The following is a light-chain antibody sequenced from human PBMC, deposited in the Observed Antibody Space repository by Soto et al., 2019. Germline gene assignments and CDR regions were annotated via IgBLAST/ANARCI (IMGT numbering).Light chain of an antibody. V-gene: IGKV3-20*01. CDR3: QQNGRSPT. J-gene: IGKJ3*01. CDR1: HPVVRQY. CDR2: DAV. Sequence: EIVLTQSPATLSLSPGERATLSCRASHPVVRQYIAWYHQKPGQAPRLLIHDAVSRAAGIPDRFSGSDSASGTDFTLFISRLEPEDCGVFYCQQNGRSPTFGPGTKVDIK.